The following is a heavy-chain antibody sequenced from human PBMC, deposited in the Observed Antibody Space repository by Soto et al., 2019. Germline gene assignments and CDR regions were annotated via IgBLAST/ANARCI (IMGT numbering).Heavy chain of an antibody. CDR2: INSDGSFT. V-gene: IGHV3-74*01. Sequence: GSLRLSCAASGFTLSSNWMHWVRQAPGKGLVWVSRINSDGSFTSYADSVKGRFTISRDNAKNTLSLQMNSLRAEDTAVYYCARGSSSWYVSFDSWGQGTLVTVSS. J-gene: IGHJ4*02. CDR1: GFTLSSNW. CDR3: ARGSSSWYVSFDS. D-gene: IGHD6-13*01.